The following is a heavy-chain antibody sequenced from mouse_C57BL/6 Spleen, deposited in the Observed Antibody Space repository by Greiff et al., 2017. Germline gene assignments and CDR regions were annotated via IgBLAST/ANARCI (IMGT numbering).Heavy chain of an antibody. J-gene: IGHJ4*01. CDR1: GYTFTSYG. Sequence: VMLVESGAELARPGASVKLSCKASGYTFTSYGISWVKQRTGPGLEWIGELYPRSGNTYYNEKFKGKATLTAYKSSRTAYMELRSLTSEDSAVYFCATYYYVSRGAMDYWGQGTSVTVSS. CDR3: ATYYYVSRGAMDY. V-gene: IGHV1-81*01. CDR2: LYPRSGNT. D-gene: IGHD1-1*01.